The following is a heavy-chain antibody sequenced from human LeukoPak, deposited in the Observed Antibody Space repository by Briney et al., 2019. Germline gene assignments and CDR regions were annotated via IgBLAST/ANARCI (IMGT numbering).Heavy chain of an antibody. J-gene: IGHJ4*02. D-gene: IGHD3-22*01. CDR2: INQDGVEK. V-gene: IGHV3-7*02. CDR3: AKGGYYERPWYFDY. Sequence: GGSLRLSCAASGITVSKYWMSWVRQAPGKGLEWVANINQDGVEKYYVDSVKGRFTISRDNSKNTLYLQMNSLRAEDTAVYYCAKGGYYERPWYFDYWGQGTLVTVSS. CDR1: GITVSKYW.